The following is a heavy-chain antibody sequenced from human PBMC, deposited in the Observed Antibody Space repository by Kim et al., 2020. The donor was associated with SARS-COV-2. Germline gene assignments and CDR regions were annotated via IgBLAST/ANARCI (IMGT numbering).Heavy chain of an antibody. V-gene: IGHV3-53*01. CDR2: TCGDDWD. Sequence: TCGDDWDHYADSVKGRFTISRDNSKNTIYLQMSSLTVDDTATYYCVRFEHWSQGALVTVSS. J-gene: IGHJ4*02. CDR3: VRFEH.